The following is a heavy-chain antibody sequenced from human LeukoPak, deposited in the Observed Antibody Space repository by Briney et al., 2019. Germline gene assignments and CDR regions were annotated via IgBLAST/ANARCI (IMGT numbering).Heavy chain of an antibody. Sequence: QPGRSLRLSCAASGFTFSTYAMNWVRQAPGKGLEWVSTFSGSVDTTYYADSVKGRFTISRDNSKNTLYLQMDTLTAEDTAVYYCAKDQGASSYSFDYWGRGTLVTVSS. D-gene: IGHD1-26*01. CDR3: AKDQGASSYSFDY. V-gene: IGHV3-23*01. CDR1: GFTFSTYA. J-gene: IGHJ4*02. CDR2: FSGSVDTT.